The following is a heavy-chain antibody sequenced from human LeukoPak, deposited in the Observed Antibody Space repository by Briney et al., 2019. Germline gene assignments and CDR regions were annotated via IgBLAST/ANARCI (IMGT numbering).Heavy chain of an antibody. J-gene: IGHJ4*02. V-gene: IGHV3-9*01. D-gene: IGHD3-10*01. CDR3: AKDKGEYYYGSGSPTGYFDY. CDR2: ISWNSGSI. Sequence: GGSLRLSCAASGFTFDDYAMHWVQQAPGKGLEWVSGISWNSGSIGYADSVKGRFTISRDNAKNSLYLQMNSLRAEDTALYYCAKDKGEYYYGSGSPTGYFDYWGQGTLVTVSS. CDR1: GFTFDDYA.